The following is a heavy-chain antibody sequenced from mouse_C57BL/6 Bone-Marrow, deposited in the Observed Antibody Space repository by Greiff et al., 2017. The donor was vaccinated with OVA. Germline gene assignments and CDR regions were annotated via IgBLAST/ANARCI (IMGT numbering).Heavy chain of an antibody. V-gene: IGHV10-3*01. CDR3: VRADYGSRGYFDY. CDR2: IRSKSSNYAK. Sequence: EVKLVESGGGLVQPKGSLKLSCEASGFTFNIYDMHWVSQVPGKGLEWVVRIRSKSSNYAKYYADSMKNRFTISRDNSQIMLYLQMNNLKTEDTAMYYCVRADYGSRGYFDYWGQGTTLTVSS. CDR1: GFTFNIYD. D-gene: IGHD1-1*01. J-gene: IGHJ2*01.